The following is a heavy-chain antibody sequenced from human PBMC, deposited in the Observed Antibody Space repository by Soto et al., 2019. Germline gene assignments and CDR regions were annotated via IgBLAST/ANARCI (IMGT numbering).Heavy chain of an antibody. Sequence: EMQLLESGGGLVQPGGSLRLSCVVSGFSFSTYGVTWVRQAPGKGLEWVCGVSGGSGVTHYTDSGKGRFAISGDDSKNTEYLQRHSLRGEDTAVYYCTRWNGYGDLWGQGTLVT. J-gene: IGHJ5*02. CDR2: VSGGSGVT. CDR1: GFSFSTYG. V-gene: IGHV3-23*01. D-gene: IGHD1-1*01. CDR3: TRWNGYGDL.